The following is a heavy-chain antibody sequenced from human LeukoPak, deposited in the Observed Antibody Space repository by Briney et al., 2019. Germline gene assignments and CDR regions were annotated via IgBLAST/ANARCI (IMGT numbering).Heavy chain of an antibody. D-gene: IGHD5-12*01. Sequence: VGSLRLSCAASGFTFSTYSMNWVRQAPGKGLEWVSSISSSSSSIFYADSVKGRFTISRDNAKNSLYLQMDSLRAEDTAVYYCARERGAFGYWGQGTLVTVSS. J-gene: IGHJ4*02. V-gene: IGHV3-21*01. CDR3: ARERGAFGY. CDR2: ISSSSSSI. CDR1: GFTFSTYS.